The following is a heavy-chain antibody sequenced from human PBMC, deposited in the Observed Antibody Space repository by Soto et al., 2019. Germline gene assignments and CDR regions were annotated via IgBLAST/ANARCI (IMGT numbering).Heavy chain of an antibody. CDR1: GCSISSSSYY. V-gene: IGHV4-39*01. Sequence: SETLSLTCTVSGCSISSSSYYWGWIRQPPGKGLEWIGSIYYSGSTYYNPSLKSRVTISVDTSKNQFSLKLSSVTAADTAVYYCACIFSGGYGYGFYYYGMDVWGQGTTVT. J-gene: IGHJ6*02. CDR2: IYYSGST. D-gene: IGHD5-18*01. CDR3: ACIFSGGYGYGFYYYGMDV.